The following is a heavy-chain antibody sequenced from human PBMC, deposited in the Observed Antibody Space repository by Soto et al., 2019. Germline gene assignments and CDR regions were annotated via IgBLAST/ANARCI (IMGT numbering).Heavy chain of an antibody. Sequence: QEQLVESGGGLVKPGESLRLSCEASGFTFSDYSMGWIRQAPGKGLEWVSYIKGGDATTYYADSVKGRFTISRDNARRALYLQTDSLSVNDTAVYYCARRSAVTASHTWDVLGQQTMV. J-gene: IGHJ3*01. CDR1: GFTFSDYS. CDR3: ARRSAVTASHTWDV. CDR2: IKGGDATT. D-gene: IGHD2-21*02. V-gene: IGHV3-11*01.